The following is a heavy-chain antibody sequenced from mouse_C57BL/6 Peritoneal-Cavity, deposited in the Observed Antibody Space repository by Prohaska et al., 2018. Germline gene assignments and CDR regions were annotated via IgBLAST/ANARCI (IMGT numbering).Heavy chain of an antibody. CDR2: IYPSYSET. CDR1: GYTFTSYW. J-gene: IGHJ2*01. Sequence: RPGSSVKLSCKASGYTFTSYWMDWVKQRPGQGLEWIGNIYPSYSETHYNQKFKDKATLTVDKSSSTAYMQLSSLTSEDSAVYYCARDYDFDYWGQGTTLTVSS. V-gene: IGHV1-61*01. CDR3: ARDYDFDY. D-gene: IGHD1-1*01.